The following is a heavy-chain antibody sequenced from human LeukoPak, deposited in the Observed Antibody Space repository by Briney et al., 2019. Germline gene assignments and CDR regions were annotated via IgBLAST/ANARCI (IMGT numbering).Heavy chain of an antibody. J-gene: IGHJ6*02. CDR3: ARGPRVPIRYPYYYYGMDV. CDR2: INHSGST. CDR1: GGSFSGYY. Sequence: SETLSLTCAVYGGSFSGYYWSWIRQPPGKGLEWIGEINHSGSTNYNPSLKSRVTISVDTSKNQFSLKLSSVTAADTAVYYCARGPRVPIRYPYYYYGMDVWGQGTTVTVSS. D-gene: IGHD4-17*01. V-gene: IGHV4-34*01.